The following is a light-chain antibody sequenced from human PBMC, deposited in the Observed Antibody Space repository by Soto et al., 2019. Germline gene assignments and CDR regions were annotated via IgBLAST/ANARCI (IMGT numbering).Light chain of an antibody. Sequence: EIVMTQSPASLSVSPGDGATLSCRASQTVASNVAWYQQKPGQGPRLLIHGASTRAAGVRARFSGSGSGTDFTLTISSLQSEDFAVYYCQQYHNWPPQYTFGQGTKLQIK. J-gene: IGKJ2*01. CDR2: GAS. V-gene: IGKV3-15*01. CDR1: QTVASN. CDR3: QQYHNWPPQYT.